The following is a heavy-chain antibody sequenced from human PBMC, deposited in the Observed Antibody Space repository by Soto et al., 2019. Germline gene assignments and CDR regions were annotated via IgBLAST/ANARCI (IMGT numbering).Heavy chain of an antibody. D-gene: IGHD3-10*01. CDR2: IYPSGGST. Sequence: ASVKVSCKASGYTFTNYYMHWVRQAPGQGLEWMGIIYPSGGSTRNAQKFQGRVTMTRDTSTRTVYMELSSLRSEDTAVYYCARDFSGHMDYWGRGTMVTVSS. CDR1: GYTFTNYY. V-gene: IGHV1-46*01. CDR3: ARDFSGHMDY. J-gene: IGHJ4*02.